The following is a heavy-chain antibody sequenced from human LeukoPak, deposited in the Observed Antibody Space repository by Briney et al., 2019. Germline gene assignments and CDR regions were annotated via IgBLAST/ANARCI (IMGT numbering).Heavy chain of an antibody. D-gene: IGHD5-18*01. V-gene: IGHV3-23*01. CDR2: ISGSGGST. J-gene: IGHJ4*02. Sequence: PGGSLRLSCAASGFTFSSYAMSWVRQAPGKGLEWVSAISGSGGSTYYADSVKGRFTISRGNSKNTLYLQMNSLGAEDTAVYYCAKAGYSYGYFDYWGQGTLVTVSS. CDR3: AKAGYSYGYFDY. CDR1: GFTFSSYA.